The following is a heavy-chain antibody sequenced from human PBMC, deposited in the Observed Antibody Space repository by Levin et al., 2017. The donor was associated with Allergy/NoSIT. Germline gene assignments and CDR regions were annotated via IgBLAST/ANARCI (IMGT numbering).Heavy chain of an antibody. D-gene: IGHD7-27*01. J-gene: IGHJ6*02. Sequence: ESLKISCTVSGGSISGYYWSWIRQPPGKGLEWIGYIYYSGSTKYNPSLKSRVTISVDTSKNQFSLKLNSVTAADTAVYYCARDRTITTTGETYFYGLDGWGQGTTVTVSS. CDR2: IYYSGST. CDR3: ARDRTITTTGETYFYGLDG. CDR1: GGSISGYY. V-gene: IGHV4-59*01.